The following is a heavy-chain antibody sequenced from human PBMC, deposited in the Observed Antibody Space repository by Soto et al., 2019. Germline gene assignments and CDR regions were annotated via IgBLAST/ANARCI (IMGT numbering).Heavy chain of an antibody. D-gene: IGHD2-2*01. V-gene: IGHV3-11*01. CDR2: ISNTAITD. CDR3: ARDLHQMLSHMHFYYYPDV. CDR1: GFSFSDYS. J-gene: IGHJ6*04. Sequence: QVHLVESGGDLVKPGGSLRLSCVASGFSFSDYSMTWMRQAPGGGLDFVAFISNTAITDYYADSVKGRFTISSDNARNSVDLQMDSLRAEDAAVYYYARDLHQMLSHMHFYYYPDVWGTGTTVTVSS.